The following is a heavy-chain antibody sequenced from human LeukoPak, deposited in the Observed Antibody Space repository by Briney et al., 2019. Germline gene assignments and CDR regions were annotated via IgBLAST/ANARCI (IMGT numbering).Heavy chain of an antibody. J-gene: IGHJ6*02. CDR3: AKSIDSSGYYYYYGMDV. Sequence: GGSLRLSCAASGFTFSSYAMSWVRQAPGKGLEWVSAISGSGGSTYYADSVKGRFTISRDNSKNTLYQQMNSLRAEDTAVYYCAKSIDSSGYYYYYGMDVWGQGTTVTVSS. V-gene: IGHV3-23*01. D-gene: IGHD3-22*01. CDR2: ISGSGGST. CDR1: GFTFSSYA.